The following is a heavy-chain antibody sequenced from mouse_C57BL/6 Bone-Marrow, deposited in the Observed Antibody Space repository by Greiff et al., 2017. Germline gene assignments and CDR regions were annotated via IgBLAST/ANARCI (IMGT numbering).Heavy chain of an antibody. CDR3: ARNWDAWFAY. CDR1: GYSITSGYD. J-gene: IGHJ3*01. CDR2: ISYSGST. Sequence: VQLQQSGPGMVKPSPSLSLTCTVTGYSITSGYDWHWIRHFPGNKLEWMGYISYSGSTNYNPSLKSRISITHDTSKSHFFLKLNSVTTEDTATYYCARNWDAWFAYWGQGTLVTVSA. D-gene: IGHD4-1*01. V-gene: IGHV3-1*01.